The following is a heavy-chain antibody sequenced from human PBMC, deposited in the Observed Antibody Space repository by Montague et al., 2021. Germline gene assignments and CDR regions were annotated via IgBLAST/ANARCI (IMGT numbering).Heavy chain of an antibody. Sequence: SLSLTCTVSGGSISSNSYWWAWIRQPPGKGLEYVGTTFNTGSSYYSPSLKSRVTISVDTSKNQFSLRLSAVTAADTAVYYCARSLYCIGGSCYSGFDPGGQGTLVTVSS. CDR3: ARSLYCIGGSCYSGFDP. D-gene: IGHD2-15*01. V-gene: IGHV4-39*01. CDR2: TFNTGSS. CDR1: GGSISSNSYW. J-gene: IGHJ5*02.